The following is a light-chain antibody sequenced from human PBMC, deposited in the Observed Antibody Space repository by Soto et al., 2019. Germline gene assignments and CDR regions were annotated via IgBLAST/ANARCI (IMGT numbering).Light chain of an antibody. CDR2: DAS. J-gene: IGKJ2*01. V-gene: IGKV1-5*01. CDR3: QQHNSYLYT. Sequence: DIQMTQSPSTLSASVGDRVTITCRASQSISSWLAWYQQKPGKAPKLLIYDASSLEGGVPSRFSGSGSGTEFTLTISSLQPDDFATYYCQQHNSYLYTFGQGTKLEIK. CDR1: QSISSW.